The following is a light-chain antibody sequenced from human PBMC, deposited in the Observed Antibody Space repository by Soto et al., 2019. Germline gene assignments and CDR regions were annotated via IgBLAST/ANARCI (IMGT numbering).Light chain of an antibody. V-gene: IGKV1-9*01. CDR3: QQVNSYPRT. CDR2: GAS. J-gene: IGKJ4*01. CDR1: QGFGEY. Sequence: DIQLTKSPSFLSASVGDRVTITCRASQGFGEYLAWYQQKPGKAPNLLIYGASTLQSGVPSRFSGSGSGTEFTLRISSLQPEDFATYYCQQVNSYPRTFGGGTKVEIK.